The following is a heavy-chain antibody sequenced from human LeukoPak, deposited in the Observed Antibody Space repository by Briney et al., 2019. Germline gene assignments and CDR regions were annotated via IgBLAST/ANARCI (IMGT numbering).Heavy chain of an antibody. V-gene: IGHV4-59*01. CDR1: GGSISGDY. Sequence: SETLYLTCSVSGGSISGDYWNWIRQSPGKNLEWIGYIFYKGTTNYNPSLKSRVTISIDTPNNQFSLTLTSVNNVDTAIYYCARGRSATRWALPHLDRWGQGTLVTVSS. CDR2: IFYKGTT. D-gene: IGHD5-24*01. J-gene: IGHJ4*02. CDR3: ARGRSATRWALPHLDR.